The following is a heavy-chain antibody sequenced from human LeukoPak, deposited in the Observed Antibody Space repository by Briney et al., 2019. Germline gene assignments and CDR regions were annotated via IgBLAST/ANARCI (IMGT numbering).Heavy chain of an antibody. CDR3: ARSAIDAFDI. Sequence: PSETLSLTCTVSGGSISSYYWSWIRQPPGKGLECIWYIYNSGSTNYNPSLKSRVSISVDTSKNQFSLKLSSVTAADTDVYYCARSAIDAFDIWGQGTMVTVSS. J-gene: IGHJ3*02. CDR1: GGSISSYY. D-gene: IGHD6-25*01. V-gene: IGHV4-59*08. CDR2: IYNSGST.